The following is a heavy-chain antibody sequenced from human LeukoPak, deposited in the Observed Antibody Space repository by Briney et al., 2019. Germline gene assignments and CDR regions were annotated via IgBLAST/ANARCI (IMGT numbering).Heavy chain of an antibody. CDR3: AKDLTRKIFGVVISRRNYYFDY. D-gene: IGHD3-3*01. V-gene: IGHV3-23*01. Sequence: GGSPRLSCAASGFTFSSYAMSWVRQAPGKGLEWVSAISGSGGSTYYADSVKGRFTISRDNSKNTLYLQMNSLRAEDTAVYYCAKDLTRKIFGVVISRRNYYFDYWGQGTLVTVSS. J-gene: IGHJ4*02. CDR2: ISGSGGST. CDR1: GFTFSSYA.